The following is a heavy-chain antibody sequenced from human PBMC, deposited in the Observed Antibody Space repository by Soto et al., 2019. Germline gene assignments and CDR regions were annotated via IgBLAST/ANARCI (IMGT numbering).Heavy chain of an antibody. V-gene: IGHV1-2*04. J-gene: IGHJ4*02. Sequence: ASVKVSCKASGYTFTGYYMHWVRQAPGQGLEWMGWVNPNSGGTNYAQKFQGWVTMTRDTSISTAYMELSRLRSDDTAVYYCARDHARCGENPRFYYFDYWGQGTLLTVSS. CDR3: ARDHARCGENPRFYYFDY. CDR1: GYTFTGYY. CDR2: VNPNSGGT. D-gene: IGHD3-10*01.